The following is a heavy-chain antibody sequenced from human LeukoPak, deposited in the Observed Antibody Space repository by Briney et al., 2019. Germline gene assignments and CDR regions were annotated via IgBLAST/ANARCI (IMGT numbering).Heavy chain of an antibody. V-gene: IGHV1-24*01. J-gene: IGHJ4*02. D-gene: IGHD4-17*01. CDR3: ATVPGTGRNDYGDYVDY. Sequence: ASVKVSCKVSGYTLTELSMHWVRQAPGKGLEWMGGFDPEDGETIYAQKFQGRVTMTEDTSTDTAYMELSSLRSEDTAVYYCATVPGTGRNDYGDYVDYWGQGTLVTVSS. CDR1: GYTLTELS. CDR2: FDPEDGET.